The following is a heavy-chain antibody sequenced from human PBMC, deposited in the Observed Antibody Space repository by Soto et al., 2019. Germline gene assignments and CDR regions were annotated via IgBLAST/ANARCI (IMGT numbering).Heavy chain of an antibody. CDR1: GGTFSSYT. Sequence: QLQLVQSGAEVREPGSSVKVSCKASGGTFSSYTVIWVRQAPGQWLEWMGGITPTLNIAKYAEKFQCRVTITANESTSTVNMHLSSLRSEDTAVYFCARGYYSGSNPSSFDYWGQGTLVAVSS. J-gene: IGHJ4*02. V-gene: IGHV1-69*01. CDR3: ARGYYSGSNPSSFDY. D-gene: IGHD1-26*01. CDR2: ITPTLNIA.